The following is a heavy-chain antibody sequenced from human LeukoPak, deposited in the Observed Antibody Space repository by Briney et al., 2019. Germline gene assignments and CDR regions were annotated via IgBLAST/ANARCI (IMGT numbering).Heavy chain of an antibody. CDR1: GDSISSSSYY. V-gene: IGHV4-39*01. CDR2: IYYSGST. Sequence: SETLSLTCTVSGDSISSSSYYWGWIRQPPGKGLEWIGSIYYSGSTYYNPSLKSRVTISVDTSKNQFSLKLSSVTAADTAVYYCARLTMVRGAYYFDYWGQGTLVTVSS. D-gene: IGHD3-10*01. J-gene: IGHJ4*02. CDR3: ARLTMVRGAYYFDY.